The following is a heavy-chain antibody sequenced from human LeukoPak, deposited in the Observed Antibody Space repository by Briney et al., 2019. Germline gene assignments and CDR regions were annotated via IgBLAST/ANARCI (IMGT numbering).Heavy chain of an antibody. J-gene: IGHJ4*02. CDR1: GGSFSGYY. V-gene: IGHV4-34*01. CDR2: INHSGST. D-gene: IGHD3-3*01. CDR3: ARGAPITIFGVVITHRAYFDY. Sequence: SETLSLTCAVYGGSFSGYYWSWIRQPPGKELEWIGEINHSGSTNYNPSLKSRVTISVDTSKNQFSLKLSSVTAADTAVYYCARGAPITIFGVVITHRAYFDYWGQGTLVTVSS.